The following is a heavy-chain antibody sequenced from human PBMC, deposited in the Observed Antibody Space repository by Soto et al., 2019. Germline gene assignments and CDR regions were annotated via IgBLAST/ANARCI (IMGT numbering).Heavy chain of an antibody. CDR3: ARGKNSGYYRSVDF. V-gene: IGHV3-30*03. Sequence: QVQLVASGGGVVQPGRSLSLSCAASGFTLDDHGLHWVRQAPGRGLEWVAVVTYDGTERHYPDSVRGRFTISRDTSKNTFYLQMNSLRIEDTARYYCARGKNSGYYRSVDFWGQGTVVVVSS. D-gene: IGHD6-19*01. CDR2: VTYDGTER. J-gene: IGHJ4*02. CDR1: GFTLDDHG.